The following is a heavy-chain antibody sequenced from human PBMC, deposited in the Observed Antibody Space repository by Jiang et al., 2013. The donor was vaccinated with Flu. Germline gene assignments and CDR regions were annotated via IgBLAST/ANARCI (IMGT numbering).Heavy chain of an antibody. V-gene: IGHV5-10-1*01. Sequence: SGYSFTSYWISWVRQMPGKGLEWMGRIDPSDSYTNYSPSFQGHVTISADKSISTAYLQWSSLKASDTAMYYCARLAPETEEVAGTLGNWFDPWGQGTLVTVSS. D-gene: IGHD6-19*01. J-gene: IGHJ5*02. CDR1: GYSFTSYW. CDR2: IDPSDSYT. CDR3: ARLAPETEEVAGTLGNWFDP.